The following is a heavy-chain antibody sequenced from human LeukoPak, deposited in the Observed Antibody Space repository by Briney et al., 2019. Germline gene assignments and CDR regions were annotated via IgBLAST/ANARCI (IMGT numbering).Heavy chain of an antibody. CDR1: GGSISGYY. D-gene: IGHD6-19*01. CDR3: ARREYSSGSSYYFDY. J-gene: IGHJ4*02. CDR2: IFYSGTT. Sequence: SETLSLTCTVSGGSISGYYWGWIRQPPGKGLEYIGFIFYSGTTNYNPSLKSRVTISVDTSKNQFSLKLSSVTAADTAVYYCARREYSSGSSYYFDYWGQGTLVTVSS. V-gene: IGHV4-59*08.